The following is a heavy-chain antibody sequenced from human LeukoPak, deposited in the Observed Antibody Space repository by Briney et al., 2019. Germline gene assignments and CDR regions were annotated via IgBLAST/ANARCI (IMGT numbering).Heavy chain of an antibody. CDR2: INPSGGST. Sequence: ASVKVSCKASGYTFTSHYMHWVRQAPGQGLEWMGIINPSGGSTSYAQKFQGRFTMTRDMYTSTVYMELSSLRSEHTAIYYCARGYCSSTSGYMAYFDYWGQGTLVTVSS. V-gene: IGHV1-46*01. CDR1: GYTFTSHY. CDR3: ARGYCSSTSGYMAYFDY. D-gene: IGHD2-2*02. J-gene: IGHJ4*02.